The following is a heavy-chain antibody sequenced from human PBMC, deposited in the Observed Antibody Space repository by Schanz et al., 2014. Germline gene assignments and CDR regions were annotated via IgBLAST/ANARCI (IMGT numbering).Heavy chain of an antibody. CDR3: TKDKSQIAVAGLFDL. CDR2: ISWNSGTI. Sequence: EVQLVESGGGLVQPGKSLRLSCAASGFTFDKYAMHWVRQAPGKGLEWVSVISWNSGTIGYADSVKGRFTISRDNAKNSLYLQMNSLRAEDTALYYCTKDKSQIAVAGLFDLWGQGTLVIVSS. CDR1: GFTFDKYA. D-gene: IGHD6-19*01. J-gene: IGHJ4*02. V-gene: IGHV3-9*01.